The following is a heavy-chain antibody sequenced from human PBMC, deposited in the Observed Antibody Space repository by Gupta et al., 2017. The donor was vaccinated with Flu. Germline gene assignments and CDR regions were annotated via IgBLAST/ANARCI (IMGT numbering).Heavy chain of an antibody. CDR1: GFTFSNAW. CDR2: IKSKTDGGTT. V-gene: IGHV3-15*01. D-gene: IGHD6-19*01. Sequence: EVQLVESGGGLVKPGGSLRLSCAASGFTFSNAWMSWVRQAPGKGLEWVGRIKSKTDGGTTDYAAPVKGRFTISRDDSKNTLYLQMNSLKTEDTAVYYCTTDFSGSGWSPVGGNDAFDIWGQGTMVTVSS. CDR3: TTDFSGSGWSPVGGNDAFDI. J-gene: IGHJ3*02.